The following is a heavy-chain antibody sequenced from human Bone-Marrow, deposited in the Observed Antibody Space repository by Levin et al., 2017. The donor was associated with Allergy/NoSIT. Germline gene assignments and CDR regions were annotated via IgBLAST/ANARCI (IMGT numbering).Heavy chain of an antibody. V-gene: IGHV3-15*01. D-gene: IGHD1-14*01. CDR1: GFTFSTAW. CDR3: TTGVSGGEDY. CDR2: IKSKVDGGTA. J-gene: IGHJ4*02. Sequence: KPGGSLRLSCAVSGFTFSTAWLTWVRQAPEKGLEWVGRIKSKVDGGTADYAAPVKGRFTISRDDSKNTLYLQLNSLEIEDTALYYCTTGVSGGEDYWGQGTLVTVSS.